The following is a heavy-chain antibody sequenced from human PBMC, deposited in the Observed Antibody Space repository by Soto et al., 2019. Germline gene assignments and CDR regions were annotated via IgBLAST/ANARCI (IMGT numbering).Heavy chain of an antibody. CDR2: MNPNSGNT. CDR1: GYTSTSYD. J-gene: IGHJ3*02. D-gene: IGHD6-19*01. V-gene: IGHV1-8*01. CDR3: ARVHHPGAHSSGWYEVLDAFDI. Sequence: ASVKVSCKASGYTSTSYDINWVRQATGQGFEYLGWMNPNSGNTGYVKKFQGRVTMTRDTSMSTAYMELSSLRSEDTAVYYCARVHHPGAHSSGWYEVLDAFDIWGQGTMVTVSS.